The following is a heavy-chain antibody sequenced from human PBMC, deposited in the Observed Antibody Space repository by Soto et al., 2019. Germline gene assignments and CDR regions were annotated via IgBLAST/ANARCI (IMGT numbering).Heavy chain of an antibody. Sequence: SVKVSCKASGGTFSTYTITWVRQAPGQGLEWMGRIIPIIGIINYAQKFQGRVTMTRNTSISTAYMELSSLRSEDTAVYYCARTLYGDNVDYWGQGTLVTVSS. D-gene: IGHD4-17*01. J-gene: IGHJ4*02. V-gene: IGHV1-69*02. CDR1: GGTFSTYT. CDR2: IIPIIGII. CDR3: ARTLYGDNVDY.